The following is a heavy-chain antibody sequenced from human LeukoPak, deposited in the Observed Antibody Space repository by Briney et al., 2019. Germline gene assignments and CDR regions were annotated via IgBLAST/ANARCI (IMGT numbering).Heavy chain of an antibody. V-gene: IGHV3-43D*04. CDR3: AKTGSSWAHFDY. Sequence: GGSLRLSCAASGFTFDDYAMHWVRQAPGKGLEWVSLINWDGSSTYYADSVKGRFTISRDNSKNSLHLQMNSLRAEDTALYYCAKTGSSWAHFDYWGQGTLVTVSS. J-gene: IGHJ4*02. CDR2: INWDGSST. CDR1: GFTFDDYA. D-gene: IGHD6-13*01.